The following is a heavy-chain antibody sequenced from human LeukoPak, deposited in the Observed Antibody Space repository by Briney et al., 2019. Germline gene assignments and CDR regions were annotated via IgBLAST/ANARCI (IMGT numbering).Heavy chain of an antibody. J-gene: IGHJ5*02. Sequence: GGSLRLSCAASGFTFSSYWMSWVRQAPGKGLEWVANIKQDGSEKYYVDSVKGRFTISRDNAKNSLYLQMNSLRAEDTAVYYCARDIYGSSSEATWFDPWGQGTLVTVSS. CDR2: IKQDGSEK. CDR3: ARDIYGSSSEATWFDP. CDR1: GFTFSSYW. V-gene: IGHV3-7*01. D-gene: IGHD6-13*01.